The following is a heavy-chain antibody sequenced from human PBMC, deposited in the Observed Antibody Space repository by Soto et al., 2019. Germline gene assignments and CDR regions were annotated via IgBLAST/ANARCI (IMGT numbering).Heavy chain of an antibody. Sequence: EVQLVESGGGLVQPGRSLRLSCAASGFTFDDYAMHWVRQAPGKGLEWVSGISWNSGSIGYADSVQVRFTISRDNAQNSLYLHMNSLRAEDKALYYCAKGDINRITCGQGTLVPVSS. CDR3: AKGDINRIT. CDR1: GFTFDDYA. D-gene: IGHD5-12*01. CDR2: ISWNSGSI. V-gene: IGHV3-9*01. J-gene: IGHJ5*02.